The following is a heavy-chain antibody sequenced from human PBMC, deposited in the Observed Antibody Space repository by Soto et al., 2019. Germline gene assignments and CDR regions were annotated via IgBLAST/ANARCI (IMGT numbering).Heavy chain of an antibody. Sequence: GGSLRLSCAASGFTFSNAWMNWVRQAPGKGLEWVGRIKSKTDGGTTDYVAPVKGRFTISRDDSKNTLYLQMNRLKTEDTAVYYCTPGGNYDAYDYWGQGTLVTVSS. CDR2: IKSKTDGGTT. D-gene: IGHD1-7*01. CDR1: GFTFSNAW. J-gene: IGHJ4*02. CDR3: TPGGNYDAYDY. V-gene: IGHV3-15*07.